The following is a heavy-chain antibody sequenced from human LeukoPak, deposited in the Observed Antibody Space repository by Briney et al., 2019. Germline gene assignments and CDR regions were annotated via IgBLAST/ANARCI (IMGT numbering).Heavy chain of an antibody. CDR1: AGTSISNA. CDR3: ARVGSGRWLQTQFDY. V-gene: IGHV1-69*04. Sequence: SVQVSSKASAGTSISNAISWVRQAPGHGLEWMGRIIPIHGIANNAQKFQGRVTIPADKSTPTAYMELSSLRSEDTAVYYCARVGSGRWLQTQFDYWGQGTLDTVSS. J-gene: IGHJ4*02. D-gene: IGHD3-10*01. CDR2: IIPIHGIA.